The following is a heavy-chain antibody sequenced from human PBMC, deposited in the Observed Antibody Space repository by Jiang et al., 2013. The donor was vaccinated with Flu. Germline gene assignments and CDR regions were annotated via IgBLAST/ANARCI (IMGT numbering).Heavy chain of an antibody. V-gene: IGHV5-51*01. Sequence: GAEVKKPGESLKISCKGSGYSFTSYWIGWVRQMPGKGLEWMGIIYPGDSDTRYSPSFQGQVTISADKSISTAYLQWSSLKASDTAMYYCARRSPVLLWFGRTSDAFDIWAKGQWSPSLQ. D-gene: IGHD3-10*01. CDR2: IYPGDSDT. CDR3: ARRSPVLLWFGRTSDAFDI. J-gene: IGHJ3*02. CDR1: GYSFTSYW.